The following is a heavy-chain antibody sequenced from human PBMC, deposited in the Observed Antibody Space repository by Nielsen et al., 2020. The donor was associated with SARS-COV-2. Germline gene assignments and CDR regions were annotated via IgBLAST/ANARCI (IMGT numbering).Heavy chain of an antibody. D-gene: IGHD1-20*01. J-gene: IGHJ3*02. CDR1: GGSISSYY. Sequence: SETLSLTCTVSGGSISSYYWSWIRQPPGKGLEWIGYIYYSGSTNYNPSLKSRVTISVDTSKNQFSLKLSSVTAADTAVYYCARDNWRGGAFDIWGQGTMVTVSS. V-gene: IGHV4-59*13. CDR2: IYYSGST. CDR3: ARDNWRGGAFDI.